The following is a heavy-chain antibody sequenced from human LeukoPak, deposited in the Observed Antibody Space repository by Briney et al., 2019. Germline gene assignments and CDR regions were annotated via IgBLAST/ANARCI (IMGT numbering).Heavy chain of an antibody. V-gene: IGHV3-30*02. CDR1: GFTFSGSG. CDR2: IRYDESVK. D-gene: IGHD3-16*01. J-gene: IGHJ3*02. CDR3: ARDLLGGAKAFNI. Sequence: GGSLRLSCAASGFTFSGSGMHWVRQAPGKGPEWVAFIRYDESVKSYANSVKGRFTGSRDNSKNTLFLQMNNLRAEDTAVYYCARDLLGGAKAFNIWGLGTMVIVSS.